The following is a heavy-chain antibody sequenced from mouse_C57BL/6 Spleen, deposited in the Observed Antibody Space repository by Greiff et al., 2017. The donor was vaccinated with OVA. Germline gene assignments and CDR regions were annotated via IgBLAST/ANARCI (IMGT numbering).Heavy chain of an antibody. J-gene: IGHJ4*01. CDR2: IYPGSGNT. CDR1: GYSFTSYY. CDR3: ARDMGTVVEDYAMDY. D-gene: IGHD1-1*01. V-gene: IGHV1-66*01. Sequence: VQLQQSGPELVKPGASVKISCKASGYSFTSYYIHWVKQRPGQGLEWIGWIYPGSGNTKYNEKFKGKAKLTADTSSSTAYMQLSSLTSEDSAVYYCARDMGTVVEDYAMDYWGQGTSVTVSS.